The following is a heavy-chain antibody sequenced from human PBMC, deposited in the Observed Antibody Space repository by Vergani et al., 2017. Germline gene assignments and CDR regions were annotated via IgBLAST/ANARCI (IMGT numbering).Heavy chain of an antibody. J-gene: IGHJ4*02. CDR3: ARETRIAAAYY. CDR1: GGTFSSYD. D-gene: IGHD6-13*01. V-gene: IGHV1-69*04. Sequence: QVQLVQSGAEVKKPGSSVKVSCKASGGTFSSYDISWVRQAPGQGLEWMGRIIPILGIANYAQKFQGRVTITADKSTSTAYMELSSLRSEDTALYYCARETRIAAAYYWGQGTLVTVSS. CDR2: IIPILGIA.